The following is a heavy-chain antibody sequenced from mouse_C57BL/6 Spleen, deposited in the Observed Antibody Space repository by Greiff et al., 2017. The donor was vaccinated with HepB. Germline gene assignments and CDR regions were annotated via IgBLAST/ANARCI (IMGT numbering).Heavy chain of an antibody. CDR2: ISYDGSN. CDR1: GYSITSGYY. Sequence: EESGPGLVKPSQSLSLTCSVTGYSITSGYYWNWIRQFPGNKLEWMGYISYDGSNNYNPSLKNRISITRDTSKNQFFLKLNSVTTEDTATYYCAGYYYGSNGLDYWGQGTTLTVSS. CDR3: AGYYYGSNGLDY. V-gene: IGHV3-6*01. D-gene: IGHD1-1*01. J-gene: IGHJ2*01.